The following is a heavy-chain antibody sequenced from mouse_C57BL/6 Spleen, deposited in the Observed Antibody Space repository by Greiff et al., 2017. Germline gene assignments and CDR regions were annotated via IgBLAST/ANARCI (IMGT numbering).Heavy chain of an antibody. CDR1: GYTFTDYY. CDR3: ARWGSSYYWYFDV. D-gene: IGHD1-1*01. V-gene: IGHV1-26*01. CDR2: INPNNGGT. J-gene: IGHJ1*03. Sequence: VQLQQSGPELVKPGASVQISCKASGYTFTDYYMNWVKQSHGKSLEWIGDINPNNGGTSYNQKFKGKATLTVDKSSSTAYMELRSLTSEDSAVYYCARWGSSYYWYFDVWGTGTTVTVSS.